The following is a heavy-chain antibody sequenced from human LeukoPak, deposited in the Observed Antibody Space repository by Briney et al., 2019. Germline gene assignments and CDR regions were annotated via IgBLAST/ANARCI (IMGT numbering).Heavy chain of an antibody. CDR2: IYYSGST. D-gene: IGHD3-10*01. J-gene: IGHJ5*02. CDR1: GGSISSSSYY. Sequence: PSETLSLTCTVSGGSISSSSYYWGWIRQPPGKGLEWIGSIYYSGSTYYNPSLKSRVTISVDTSKNQFSLKLSSVTAADTAVYYCARGFRGMVRGGLNWFDPWGQGTLVTVSS. CDR3: ARGFRGMVRGGLNWFDP. V-gene: IGHV4-39*07.